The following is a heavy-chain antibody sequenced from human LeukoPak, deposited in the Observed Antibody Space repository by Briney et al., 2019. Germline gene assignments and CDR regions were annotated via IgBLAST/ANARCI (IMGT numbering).Heavy chain of an antibody. Sequence: PSETLSLTCAVYGGSFSGCYWSWIRQPPGKGLEWIGEINHSGSTNYNPSLKSRVTISVDTSKNQFSLKLNSVTAADTAVYYCARQRITMVRGVIGREYNWFDPWGQGTLVTVSS. J-gene: IGHJ5*02. CDR1: GGSFSGCY. CDR2: INHSGST. V-gene: IGHV4-34*01. CDR3: ARQRITMVRGVIGREYNWFDP. D-gene: IGHD3-10*01.